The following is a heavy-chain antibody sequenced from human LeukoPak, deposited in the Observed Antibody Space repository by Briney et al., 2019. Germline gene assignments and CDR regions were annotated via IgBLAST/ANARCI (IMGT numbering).Heavy chain of an antibody. CDR1: GFTFSSYA. J-gene: IGHJ4*02. V-gene: IGHV3-30*04. CDR2: ISYDGSDK. D-gene: IGHD6-19*01. CDR3: ARAVYRSGGYYFDY. Sequence: GGSLRLSCAASGFTFSSYAMQWVRQAPGKGLEWAAVISYDGSDKNYADTVKGRFTISRDNSKNTLYLQMNSLRADDTAVYYCARAVYRSGGYYFDYWGQGTLVIVSS.